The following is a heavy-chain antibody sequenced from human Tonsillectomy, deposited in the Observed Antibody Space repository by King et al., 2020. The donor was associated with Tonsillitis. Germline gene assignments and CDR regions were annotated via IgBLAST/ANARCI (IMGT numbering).Heavy chain of an antibody. V-gene: IGHV1-18*01. CDR3: AREIPPPKTDYDILTGANNWFDP. Sequence: VQLVESGAEVKKPGASVKVSCKASGYTFTSYGISWVRQAPGQGLEWMGWISAYNGNTNYAQKLQGRVTMTTDTSTSTAYMELRSLRSDDTAVYYCAREIPPPKTDYDILTGANNWFDPWGQGTLVTVSS. J-gene: IGHJ5*02. CDR1: GYTFTSYG. CDR2: ISAYNGNT. D-gene: IGHD3-9*01.